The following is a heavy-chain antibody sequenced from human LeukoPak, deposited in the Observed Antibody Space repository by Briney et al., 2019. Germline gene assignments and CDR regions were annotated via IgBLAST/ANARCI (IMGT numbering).Heavy chain of an antibody. CDR2: ITPNSGGT. CDR1: GYTFTGQY. CDR3: ATGSGTYSPDY. D-gene: IGHD3-10*01. J-gene: IGHJ4*02. Sequence: GASVKVSCKASGYTFTGQYLHWVRQAPGQGLEWTGWITPNSGGTNYAQNFQGRVTMTRDTSISTAYMELSRLRSDDTAVYYCATGSGTYSPDYWGQGTLVTVSS. V-gene: IGHV1-2*02.